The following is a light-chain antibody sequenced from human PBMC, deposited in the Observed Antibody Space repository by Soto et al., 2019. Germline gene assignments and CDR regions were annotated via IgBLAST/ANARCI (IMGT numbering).Light chain of an antibody. CDR1: SGHSSYA. CDR2: LNSDGSH. J-gene: IGLJ1*01. CDR3: QTWGTGIQV. Sequence: QLVLTQSPSASASLGASVKLTCTLSSGHSSYAIAWHQQQPEKGPRYLMKLNSDGSHSKGDGIPDRFSGSSSGAERYLTISSLQSEDEAAYYCQTWGTGIQVFGTGTKLTVL. V-gene: IGLV4-69*01.